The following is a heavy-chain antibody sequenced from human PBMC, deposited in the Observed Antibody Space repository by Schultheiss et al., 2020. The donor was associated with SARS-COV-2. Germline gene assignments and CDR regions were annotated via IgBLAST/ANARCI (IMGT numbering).Heavy chain of an antibody. D-gene: IGHD1-26*01. Sequence: ASVKVSCKASGYTFTSYGISWVRQAPGQGLEWMGWISAYNGNTNYAQKLQGRVTMTTDTSTSTAYMELRSLRSDDTAAYYCARAMAVGATQAFDYWGQGTLVTVSS. J-gene: IGHJ4*02. CDR3: ARAMAVGATQAFDY. CDR1: GYTFTSYG. CDR2: ISAYNGNT. V-gene: IGHV1-18*01.